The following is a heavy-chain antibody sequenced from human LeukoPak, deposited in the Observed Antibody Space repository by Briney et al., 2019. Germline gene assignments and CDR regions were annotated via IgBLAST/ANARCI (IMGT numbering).Heavy chain of an antibody. Sequence: SVKLSCKASGATFTSYAISWVRQAPGQGLEWMGGIIPIFGTANYAQKFQGRVTITADKSTITAYMELSSLRAEDTAVYYCARSGQGFGELLSPFDYGGQGTLVTVSS. D-gene: IGHD3-10*01. CDR1: GATFTSYA. J-gene: IGHJ4*02. CDR3: ARSGQGFGELLSPFDY. CDR2: IIPIFGTA. V-gene: IGHV1-69*06.